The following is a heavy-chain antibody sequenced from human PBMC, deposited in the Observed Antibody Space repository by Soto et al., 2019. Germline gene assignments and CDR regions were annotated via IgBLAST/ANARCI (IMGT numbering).Heavy chain of an antibody. Sequence: SETLSLTCTVSGGSISSGGYYWSWIRQHPGKGLEWIGYIYYSGSTYYNPSLKSRVTISVDTSKNQFSLKLSSVTAADTAVYYCARDLPSIAAAGTAWGQGTLVTVPQ. CDR2: IYYSGST. D-gene: IGHD6-13*01. J-gene: IGHJ5*02. CDR1: GGSISSGGYY. V-gene: IGHV4-31*03. CDR3: ARDLPSIAAAGTA.